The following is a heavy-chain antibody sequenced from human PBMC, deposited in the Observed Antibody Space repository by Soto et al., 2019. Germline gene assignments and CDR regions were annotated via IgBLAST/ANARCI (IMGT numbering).Heavy chain of an antibody. J-gene: IGHJ4*02. V-gene: IGHV1-2*02. Sequence: VQVVQSGAEVKKPGASVRVSCKTAGFTFTGHYIHWVRQAPGQVLEGMGWINPNSSDTGYPQKFQGRVTMTRDTSINTAHLALSGIRSDATATYYCARDGDTSAPILWGQGALVHVSS. CDR2: INPNSSDT. CDR3: ARDGDTSAPIL. D-gene: IGHD2-21*01. CDR1: GFTFTGHY.